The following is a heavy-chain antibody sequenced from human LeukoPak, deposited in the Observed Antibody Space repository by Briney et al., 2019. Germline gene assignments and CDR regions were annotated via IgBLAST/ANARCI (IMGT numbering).Heavy chain of an antibody. CDR2: ISAYNGNT. V-gene: IGHV1-18*01. D-gene: IGHD3-3*01. CDR3: ARDRATYYDFWSGDY. Sequence: ASVKVSCKASGYTFTSYGISWVRQAPGQGLEWMGWISAYNGNTNYAQKLQGRVTMTTDTSTSTAYMGLRSLRSDDTAVYYCARDRATYYDFWSGDYWGQGTLVTVSS. CDR1: GYTFTSYG. J-gene: IGHJ4*02.